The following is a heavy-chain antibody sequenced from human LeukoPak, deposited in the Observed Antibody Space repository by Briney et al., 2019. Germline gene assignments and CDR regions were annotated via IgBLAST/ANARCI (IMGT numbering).Heavy chain of an antibody. CDR3: ARDGYCSSTSCLGIYGMDV. CDR2: ISYDGSNT. V-gene: IGHV3-30-3*01. J-gene: IGHJ6*02. D-gene: IGHD2-2*03. Sequence: PGGSLRLSCAASGFTFSIYAMHWVRQAPGKGLEWVAVISYDGSNTYSADSVKGRFTISRDNSKNTLYLQMNSLRAEDTAVYYCARDGYCSSTSCLGIYGMDVWGQGTTVTVSS. CDR1: GFTFSIYA.